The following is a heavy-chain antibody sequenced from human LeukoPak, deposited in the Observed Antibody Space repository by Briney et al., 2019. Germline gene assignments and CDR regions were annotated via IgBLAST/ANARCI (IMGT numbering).Heavy chain of an antibody. J-gene: IGHJ6*02. CDR2: ISGCDDST. CDR3: AKVRGITIFGVLTPMDV. CDR1: GFTFSNYA. D-gene: IGHD3-3*01. V-gene: IGHV3-23*01. Sequence: GGSLRLSCAASGFTFSNYAMSWVRQAPGKGLEWVSAISGCDDSTDYDDSVKGRFTISRDNCKNTLYLPMNSLRAEDTAVYYCAKVRGITIFGVLTPMDVWGQGTTVTVSS.